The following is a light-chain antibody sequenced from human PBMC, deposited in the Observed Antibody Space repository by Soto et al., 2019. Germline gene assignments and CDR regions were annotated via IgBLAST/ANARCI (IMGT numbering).Light chain of an antibody. V-gene: IGLV2-8*01. CDR2: EVV. CDR1: KNDIGVYDF. CDR3: KSYAGSNTYV. J-gene: IGLJ1*01. Sequence: QSALTQSPFAPGFPGQSVTISCTGTKNDIGVYDFVSWYQHHPGKAPRLIIYEVVQRPSGVPDRFSGSKSGNTASLTVSGLQAADEADYFCKSYAGSNTYVFGSGTKVTAL.